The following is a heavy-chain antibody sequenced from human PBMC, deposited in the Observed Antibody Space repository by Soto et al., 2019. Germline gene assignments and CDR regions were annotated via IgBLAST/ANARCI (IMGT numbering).Heavy chain of an antibody. CDR1: GGSFSGYY. CDR2: INHSGST. J-gene: IGHJ6*02. CDR3: ARIVGATRPLYYYYGMDV. D-gene: IGHD1-26*01. Sequence: SETLSLTCAVYGGSFSGYYWSWIRQPPGKGLEWIGEINHSGSTNYNPSLKSRVTISVDTSKNQFSLKLSSVTAADTAVYYCARIVGATRPLYYYYGMDVWGQGTTVTVSS. V-gene: IGHV4-34*01.